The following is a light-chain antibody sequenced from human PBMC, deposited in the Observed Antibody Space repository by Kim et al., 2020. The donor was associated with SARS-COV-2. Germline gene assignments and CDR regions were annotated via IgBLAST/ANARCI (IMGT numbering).Light chain of an antibody. CDR3: QQYGSSPRT. CDR2: GAS. J-gene: IGKJ1*01. Sequence: SPGERATLSCRASQSVSSSYWAWYQQKPGQAPRLLICGASSRATGIPDRFSGSGSGTDFTLTISRLEPEDFAVYYCQQYGSSPRTFGQGTKVDIK. CDR1: QSVSSSY. V-gene: IGKV3-20*01.